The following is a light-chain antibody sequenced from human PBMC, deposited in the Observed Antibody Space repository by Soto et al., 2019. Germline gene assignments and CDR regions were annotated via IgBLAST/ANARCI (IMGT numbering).Light chain of an antibody. CDR3: QSYDSRLSVL. V-gene: IGLV1-40*01. CDR1: GSTIGAGYD. Sequence: QSVLTQPPSVSGAPGQRVIISCTGSGSTIGAGYDVQWYQHLPGTAPKLLIYDNNNRPSGVPDRFSGSKSGTSASLAISGLQAEDEADYYCQSYDSRLSVLFGGGTKVTVL. CDR2: DNN. J-gene: IGLJ2*01.